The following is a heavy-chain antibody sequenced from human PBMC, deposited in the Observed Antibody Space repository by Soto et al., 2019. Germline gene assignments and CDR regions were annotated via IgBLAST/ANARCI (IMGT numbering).Heavy chain of an antibody. J-gene: IGHJ4*02. CDR1: GYTFTSYA. V-gene: IGHV1-3*04. CDR3: ARDAKWDPRGVEAQQDDYFDY. CDR2: VDTGNGNT. D-gene: IGHD1-26*01. Sequence: ASVKVSCKASGYTFTSYAMRWVRQAPGQSLEWMGWVDTGNGNTKYSQKFQGRVTITRDTYANTADMELSSLRSEDTAVYYCARDAKWDPRGVEAQQDDYFDYWGQGTLVTVSS.